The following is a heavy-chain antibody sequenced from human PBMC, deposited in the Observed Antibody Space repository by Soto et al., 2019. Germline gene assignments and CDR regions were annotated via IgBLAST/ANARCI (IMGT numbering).Heavy chain of an antibody. CDR1: GGSISGYY. CDR3: ARHAVYSSSSLNYYYYMDV. J-gene: IGHJ6*03. V-gene: IGHV4-59*08. D-gene: IGHD6-6*01. Sequence: QVQLQESGPGLVKPSETLSLTCTVSGGSISGYYWSWIRQPPGKGLEWIGDIYYSGNTNYNPSLQSRVTISVASSKNQFSLKLSSVTAADTAVYYCARHAVYSSSSLNYYYYMDVWGKGTTVTVSS. CDR2: IYYSGNT.